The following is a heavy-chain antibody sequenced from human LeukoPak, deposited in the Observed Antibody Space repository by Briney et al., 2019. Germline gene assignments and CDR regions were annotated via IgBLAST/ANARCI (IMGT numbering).Heavy chain of an antibody. CDR1: GYTFTSYG. J-gene: IGHJ6*02. V-gene: IGHV1-18*01. D-gene: IGHD2-15*01. CDR2: ISAYNGNT. Sequence: ASVKVSCKASGYTFTSYGISWVRQAPGQGLEWMGWISAYNGNTNYAQKLQGRVTMTTDTSTSTAYMELRSLRSDDTAVYYCARDRFAIVVVVAATWGRNDSNYYYYYYGMDVWGQGTTVTVSS. CDR3: ARDRFAIVVVVAATWGRNDSNYYYYYYGMDV.